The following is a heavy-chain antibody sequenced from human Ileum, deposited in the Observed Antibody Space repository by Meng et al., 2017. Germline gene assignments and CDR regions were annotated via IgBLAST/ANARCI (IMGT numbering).Heavy chain of an antibody. V-gene: IGHV1-3*01. Sequence: QVKLLQSGAEVKKPVAVWTVPCKASGFTFVRYAIYWVRQSPGQGLEWMGWITAGNGNPKYSQKFQGRVTITRDTSASTAYMELSSLRSEDTAVYYCARDMPYSSGSFDYWGQGTLVTVSS. J-gene: IGHJ4*02. CDR1: GFTFVRYA. CDR3: ARDMPYSSGSFDY. CDR2: ITAGNGNP. D-gene: IGHD3-10*01.